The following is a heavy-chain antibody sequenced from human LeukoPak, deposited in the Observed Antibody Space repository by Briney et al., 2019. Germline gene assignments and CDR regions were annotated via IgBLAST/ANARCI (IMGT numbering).Heavy chain of an antibody. CDR3: ARRHKDWELFEY. Sequence: GESLKISCKSSGYNFPNYWIGWARQMPGKGLEWMGIMYPGDSDTRYGPSFQGLVTISADKSITTAYLRWSSLKASDTAVHYCARRHKDWELFEYWGQGTLVTVSS. V-gene: IGHV5-51*01. CDR1: GYNFPNYW. CDR2: MYPGDSDT. D-gene: IGHD1-7*01. J-gene: IGHJ4*02.